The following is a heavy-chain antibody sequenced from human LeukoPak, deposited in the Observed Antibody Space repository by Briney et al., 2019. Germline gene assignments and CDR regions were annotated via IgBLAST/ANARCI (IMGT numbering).Heavy chain of an antibody. CDR2: TSHDGNA. D-gene: IGHD4-23*01. CDR1: GGSISPNTW. CDR3: AKHGGRYFDS. Sequence: SETLSLTCAVSGGSISPNTWWSWVRQPPGKGLEWIGQTSHDGNADYTPSLKSRVTTSVDKSKNQLSLKLNSVTAADSAVYYCAKHGGRYFDSWGQGTLVTVSS. J-gene: IGHJ4*02. V-gene: IGHV4-4*02.